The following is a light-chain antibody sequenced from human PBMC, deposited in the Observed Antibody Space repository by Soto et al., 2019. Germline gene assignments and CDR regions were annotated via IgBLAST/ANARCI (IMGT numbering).Light chain of an antibody. CDR3: QQSYSTPPFT. CDR1: QSISSY. CDR2: AAS. Sequence: DIQMTQSPSYLSASVGDRVTITCRASQSISSYLNWYQQKPGKAPKLLIYAASSLQSGVPSRFSGSRSGTDFTLTIGSLQPEDFATYYWQQSYSTPPFTFGPGTKVDIK. J-gene: IGKJ3*01. V-gene: IGKV1-39*01.